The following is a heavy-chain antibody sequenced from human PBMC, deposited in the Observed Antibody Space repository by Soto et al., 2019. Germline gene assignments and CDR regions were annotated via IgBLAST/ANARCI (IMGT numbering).Heavy chain of an antibody. V-gene: IGHV4-61*08. Sequence: SETLSLTCTVSGDSISSGDYYWSWIRQPPGKGLEWIGCIYYTGSTNYNPSLKSRVTISVDTSKNQLSLKLSSVTAADTAVYYCARDFTSGYFYYFDSWGQGTLVTVSS. CDR3: ARDFTSGYFYYFDS. CDR1: GDSISSGDYY. CDR2: IYYTGST. D-gene: IGHD5-12*01. J-gene: IGHJ4*02.